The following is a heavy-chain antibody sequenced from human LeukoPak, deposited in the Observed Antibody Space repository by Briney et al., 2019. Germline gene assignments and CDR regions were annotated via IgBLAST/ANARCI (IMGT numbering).Heavy chain of an antibody. D-gene: IGHD6-13*01. Sequence: GGSLRLSCAASGFTFSSYGMHWVRQAPGKGLEWVAFIRYDGSNKYYADSVKGRFTISRDNSKNTLYLQMNSLRAEDTAVYYCAEDYSSSWYGYYYYYMDVWGKGTTVTISS. CDR1: GFTFSSYG. CDR2: IRYDGSNK. V-gene: IGHV3-30*02. J-gene: IGHJ6*03. CDR3: AEDYSSSWYGYYYYYMDV.